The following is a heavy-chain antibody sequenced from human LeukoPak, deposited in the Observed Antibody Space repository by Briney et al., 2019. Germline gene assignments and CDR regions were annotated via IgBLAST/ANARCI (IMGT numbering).Heavy chain of an antibody. CDR2: IYYSGST. CDR3: ARRRSYGDHGAFFDY. D-gene: IGHD4-17*01. Sequence: SETLSLTCTVSGGSISSSSYYWGWIRQPPGKGLEWIGSIYYSGSTYYNPSLKSRVTISVDTSKNQFSLKLSSVTAADTAVYYCARRRSYGDHGAFFDYWGQGTLVTVSS. CDR1: GGSISSSSYY. V-gene: IGHV4-39*01. J-gene: IGHJ4*02.